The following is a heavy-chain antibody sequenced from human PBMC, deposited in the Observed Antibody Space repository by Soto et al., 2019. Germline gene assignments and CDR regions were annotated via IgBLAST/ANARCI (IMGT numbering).Heavy chain of an antibody. D-gene: IGHD1-1*01. CDR3: AKDRYLYGTLGNNWFDP. J-gene: IGHJ5*02. Sequence: GSLRLSCAASGFTFSSYGMHWVRQAPGKGLEWVAVISYDGSNKYYADSVKGRFTISRDNSKNTLYLQMNSLRAEDTAVYYCAKDRYLYGTLGNNWFDPWGQGTLVTVSS. V-gene: IGHV3-30*18. CDR2: ISYDGSNK. CDR1: GFTFSSYG.